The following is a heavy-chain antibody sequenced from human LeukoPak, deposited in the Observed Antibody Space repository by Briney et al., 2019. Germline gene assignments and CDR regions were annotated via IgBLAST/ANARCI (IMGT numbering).Heavy chain of an antibody. CDR1: GFTFSSYS. D-gene: IGHD5-18*01. CDR2: ISSSSSYI. V-gene: IGHV3-21*04. J-gene: IGHJ4*02. CDR3: ARAELIRGYSYGHFDY. Sequence: GGSLRLSCAASGFTFSSYSMNWVRQAPGKGLEWVSSISSSSSYIYYADSVKGRFTISRDNAKNSLYLQMNSLRAADTAVYYCARAELIRGYSYGHFDYWGQGTLVTVSS.